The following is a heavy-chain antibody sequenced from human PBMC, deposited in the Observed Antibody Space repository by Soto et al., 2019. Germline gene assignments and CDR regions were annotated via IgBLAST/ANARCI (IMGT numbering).Heavy chain of an antibody. D-gene: IGHD2-21*01. J-gene: IGHJ4*02. CDR2: IYHNGIT. CDR1: GTSISSTYW. Sequence: QVQLKQSGPGLVRPSGTLSLTCRVSGTSISSTYWWTWVRQSPGKGLEWIGEIYHNGITKYNPSLTSRVRLSVDKSNNQFSLKLTSVTAADTAVYYCATVPPRIVVVLAEFPTWGQGTLVTVSS. CDR3: ATVPPRIVVVLAEFPT. V-gene: IGHV4-4*02.